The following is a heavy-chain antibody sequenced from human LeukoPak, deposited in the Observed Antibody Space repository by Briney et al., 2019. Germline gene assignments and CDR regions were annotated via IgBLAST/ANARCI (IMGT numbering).Heavy chain of an antibody. CDR3: AKDFFQYYPDY. V-gene: IGHV3-23*01. CDR2: ISGSGGNT. CDR1: GFTFGSYD. Sequence: GGSLRLSCAASGFTFGSYDVSWVRQAPGKGLEWVSGISGSGGNTYYADSVKGRFTISRDNSKNTLYLQMNSLRAEDTAEYYCAKDFFQYYPDYWGQGTLVTVSS. J-gene: IGHJ4*02.